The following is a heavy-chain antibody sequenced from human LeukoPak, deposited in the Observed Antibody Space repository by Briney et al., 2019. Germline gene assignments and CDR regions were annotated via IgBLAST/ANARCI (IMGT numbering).Heavy chain of an antibody. CDR2: IYYSGST. Sequence: RXSXXXSLXXTVSXGSISSYYWSXVRXPPXXXXXXXGYIYYSGSTNYNPALKRRVTMSVDTSKNQFSLKLSSVTAADTAVYYCVRGDYYDSSEHFQHWGQGTLVTVSS. CDR3: VRGDYYDSSEHFQH. CDR1: XGSISSYY. V-gene: IGHV4-59*08. J-gene: IGHJ1*01. D-gene: IGHD3-22*01.